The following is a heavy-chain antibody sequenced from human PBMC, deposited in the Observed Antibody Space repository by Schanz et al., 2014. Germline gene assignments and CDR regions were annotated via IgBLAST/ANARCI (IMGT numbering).Heavy chain of an antibody. Sequence: QVQVVQSGGGLVKPGGSLRLSCAASGFVFGDYYMTWIRQAPGKGLEWLSYISDSGTYTNYADSVKGRFTISRDNAKSSLYLQMNRRRVEDTAVYYCAASSGWHPSTDYWGQGTLVNDSS. V-gene: IGHV3-11*05. J-gene: IGHJ4*02. CDR2: ISDSGTYT. CDR1: GFVFGDYY. CDR3: AASSGWHPSTDY. D-gene: IGHD6-19*01.